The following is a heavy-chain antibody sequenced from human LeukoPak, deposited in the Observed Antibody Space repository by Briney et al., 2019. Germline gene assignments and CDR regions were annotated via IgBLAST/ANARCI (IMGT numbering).Heavy chain of an antibody. CDR1: GFTFSSYS. Sequence: GGSLRLSCAASGFTFSSYSMNWVRQAPGKGLEWVSSISSSSSYIYYADSVKGRFTISRDNAKNSLYLQMNSLRAEDTAVYYCAREYEWGFGAFDIWGQGTMVTVSS. J-gene: IGHJ3*02. V-gene: IGHV3-21*01. CDR2: ISSSSSYI. D-gene: IGHD2-8*01. CDR3: AREYEWGFGAFDI.